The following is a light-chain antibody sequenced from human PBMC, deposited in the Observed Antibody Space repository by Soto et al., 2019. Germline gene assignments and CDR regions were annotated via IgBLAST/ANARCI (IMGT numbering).Light chain of an antibody. J-gene: IGKJ1*01. Sequence: EIVLTQSPGTLSISPGERATLSCRASQSVSSTSLTWYQQKPGQAPRLLIYGVSNRATGIPDRFSGSGSGTDFTLTISRLEPEDFAVYYCQQYVSTLRTFGQGTKVEIK. CDR3: QQYVSTLRT. CDR1: QSVSSTS. CDR2: GVS. V-gene: IGKV3-20*01.